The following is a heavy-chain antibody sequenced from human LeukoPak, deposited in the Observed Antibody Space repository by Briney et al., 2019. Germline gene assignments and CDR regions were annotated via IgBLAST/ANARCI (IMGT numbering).Heavy chain of an antibody. CDR2: IHQSGST. V-gene: IGHV4-59*12. CDR1: GGSLSTYY. CDR3: SREQYTFDGSGWFGMDV. Sequence: SETLSLTCSVSGGSLSTYYWTWTRQPPGKGLEWIGYIHQSGSTEFNPSLKSRVTMSLDTSRNQLSLKMTTVTAADTAVYYCSREQYTFDGSGWFGMDVWGQGTTVTVSS. D-gene: IGHD6-19*01. J-gene: IGHJ6*02.